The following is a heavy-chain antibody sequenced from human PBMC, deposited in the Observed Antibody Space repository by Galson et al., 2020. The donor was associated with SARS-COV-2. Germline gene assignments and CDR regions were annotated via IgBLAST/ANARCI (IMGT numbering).Heavy chain of an antibody. CDR3: ARDRSYDYGDYGLGY. V-gene: IGHV4-4*07. CDR1: GGSMRNYY. CDR2: IYISGST. D-gene: IGHD4-17*01. J-gene: IGHJ4*02. Sequence: SETLSLTCSVSGGSMRNYYWSWIRQPAGKGLEYIGRIYISGSTDYNPSLKRRVTMSVDTSNNQFSLRLTSVTAADTAVYYCARDRSYDYGDYGLGYWGQGTLVTVSS.